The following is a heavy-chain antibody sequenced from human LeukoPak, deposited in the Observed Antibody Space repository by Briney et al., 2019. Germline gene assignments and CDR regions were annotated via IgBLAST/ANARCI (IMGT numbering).Heavy chain of an antibody. CDR1: GGSIISCAYY. D-gene: IGHD4-23*01. CDR3: AGDSGNSAFDY. J-gene: IGHJ4*02. V-gene: IGHV4-31*03. Sequence: SETLSLTCTVSGGSIISCAYYWIWMGQHPGKGLEWIAYVHYSGSTYYNPSLKSRFTISVDTSQNQFSLKLRSVTAADTAVYYCAGDSGNSAFDYWGQGTLVTVSS. CDR2: VHYSGST.